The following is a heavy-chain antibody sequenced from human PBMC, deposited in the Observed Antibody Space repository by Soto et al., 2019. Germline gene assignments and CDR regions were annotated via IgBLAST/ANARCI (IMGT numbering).Heavy chain of an antibody. CDR2: IKSKTDGGTT. CDR3: TWEYSYGPDYYYYYGMDV. D-gene: IGHD5-18*01. J-gene: IGHJ6*02. Sequence: GGSLRLSCAASGFTFSNAWMNWVRQAPGKGLEWVGRIKSKTDGGTTDYAAPVKGRFTISRDDSKNTLYLQMNSLKTEDTAVYYCTWEYSYGPDYYYYYGMDVWGQGTTVTVSS. CDR1: GFTFSNAW. V-gene: IGHV3-15*07.